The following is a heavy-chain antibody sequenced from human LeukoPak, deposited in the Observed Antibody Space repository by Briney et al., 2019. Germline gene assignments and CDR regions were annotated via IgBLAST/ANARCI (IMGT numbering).Heavy chain of an antibody. Sequence: PGGSLRLSCAASGFTFSSYGMHWVRQAPGKGLEWVAVISYDGSNKYYADSVKGRFTISRDNSKNTLYLQMNSLRAEDTAVYYCAKGPQDGYGDYSYYFDYWGQGTLVTVSS. CDR1: GFTFSSYG. CDR3: AKGPQDGYGDYSYYFDY. CDR2: ISYDGSNK. J-gene: IGHJ4*02. V-gene: IGHV3-30*18. D-gene: IGHD4-17*01.